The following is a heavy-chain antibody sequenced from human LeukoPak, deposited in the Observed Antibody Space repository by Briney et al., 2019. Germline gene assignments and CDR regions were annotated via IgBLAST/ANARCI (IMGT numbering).Heavy chain of an antibody. J-gene: IGHJ6*04. D-gene: IGHD3-10*01. CDR3: AREWNYYGSGIMDV. V-gene: IGHV3-7*01. Sequence: GGSLRLSCAASGYTFSSLWMSWVRQAPGKGREWVPNIKQDGGEKYYVGSVKGRFTVSRDNAKNSLYLQMNSLRAEDTAVYYCAREWNYYGSGIMDVWGKGITVTVSP. CDR2: IKQDGGEK. CDR1: GYTFSSLW.